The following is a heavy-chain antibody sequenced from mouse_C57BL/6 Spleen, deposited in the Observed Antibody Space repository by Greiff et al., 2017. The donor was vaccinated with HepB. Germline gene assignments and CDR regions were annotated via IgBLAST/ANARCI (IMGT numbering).Heavy chain of an antibody. CDR2: IDPSDSYT. D-gene: IGHD2-5*01. V-gene: IGHV1-69*01. Sequence: QVQLQQPGAELVMPGASVKLSCKASGYTFTSYWMHWVKQRPGQGLEWIGEIDPSDSYTNYNQKFKGKSTLTVDKSSSTAYMQLSSLTSEDSAVYYCARSEGYYSNQGFAYWGQGTLVTVSA. J-gene: IGHJ3*01. CDR1: GYTFTSYW. CDR3: ARSEGYYSNQGFAY.